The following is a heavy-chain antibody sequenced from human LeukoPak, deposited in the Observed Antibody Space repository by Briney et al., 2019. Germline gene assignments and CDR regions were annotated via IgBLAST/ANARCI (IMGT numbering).Heavy chain of an antibody. V-gene: IGHV4-59*01. CDR1: GGSISSYY. CDR3: AGGGDSGGYYYPMLDY. J-gene: IGHJ4*02. CDR2: IYYSGST. D-gene: IGHD3-22*01. Sequence: SETLSLTCTVSGGSISSYYWSWIRQPPGKGLEWIGYIYYSGSTNYNLSLRSRVTISVDTSKNQFSLKLSSVTAADTAVYYCAGGGDSGGYYYPMLDYWGQGTLVTVSS.